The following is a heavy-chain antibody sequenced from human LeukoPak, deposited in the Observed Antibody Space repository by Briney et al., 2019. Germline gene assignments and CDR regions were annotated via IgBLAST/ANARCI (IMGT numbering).Heavy chain of an antibody. V-gene: IGHV4-4*09. CDR2: IYSSGST. Sequence: SETLSLTCTVSGGSISSYFWSWIRQPPGKELEWIGYIYSSGSTSYNPSLKSRVIISVDTSKSQFSLKLTSVTAADTAVYYCARGGSRVFDFWGQGTLVTVSS. CDR3: ARGGSRVFDF. CDR1: GGSISSYF. D-gene: IGHD2-2*01. J-gene: IGHJ4*02.